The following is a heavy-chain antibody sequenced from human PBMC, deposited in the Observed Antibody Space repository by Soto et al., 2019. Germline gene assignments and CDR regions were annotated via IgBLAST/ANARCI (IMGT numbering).Heavy chain of an antibody. CDR1: GYTFTSYG. Sequence: ASVKVSCKASGYTFTSYGISWVRQAPGQGLEWMGWISAYNVNTNYAQKLQGRVTMTTDTSTSTAYMELRSLRSDDTAVYYCARDHRLEYYYSYGMDVWGQGTTVTVSS. CDR2: ISAYNVNT. CDR3: ARDHRLEYYYSYGMDV. V-gene: IGHV1-18*04. J-gene: IGHJ6*02. D-gene: IGHD1-1*01.